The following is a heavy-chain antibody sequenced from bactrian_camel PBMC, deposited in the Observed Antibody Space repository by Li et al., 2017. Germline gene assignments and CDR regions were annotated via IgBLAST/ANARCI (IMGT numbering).Heavy chain of an antibody. CDR2: IDRMGSM. CDR3: AVRNGGGLDMRRVWTRAD. V-gene: IGHV3S55*01. J-gene: IGHJ4*01. Sequence: HVQLVESGGDPVQAGGSLRLSCEASGYTGCMGWFRQAPGKEREGVATIDRMGSMSYADSVRGRFTISQDNARNNLYLQMNALRPEDSGMYYCAVRNGGGLDMRRVWTRADWGQRTQVTVS. CDR1: GYTGC. D-gene: IGHD1*01.